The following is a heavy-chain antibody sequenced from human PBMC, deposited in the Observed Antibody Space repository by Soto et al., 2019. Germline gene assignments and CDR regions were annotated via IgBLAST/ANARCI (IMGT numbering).Heavy chain of an antibody. J-gene: IGHJ6*02. CDR2: VNHSGST. Sequence: NPSETLSLTCAVYGGSFSGYYWSWIRQPPGKGLEWIGEVNHSGSTNYNPSLKSRVTISVDTSKNQFSLKLSSVTAADTAVYYCARSATPSSGSYYPPSYYYYYGMDVWGQGTTVTVSS. CDR1: GGSFSGYY. D-gene: IGHD3-10*01. CDR3: ARSATPSSGSYYPPSYYYYYGMDV. V-gene: IGHV4-34*01.